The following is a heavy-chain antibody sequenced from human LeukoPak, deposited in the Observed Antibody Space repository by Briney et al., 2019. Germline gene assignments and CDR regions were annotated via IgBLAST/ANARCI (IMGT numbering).Heavy chain of an antibody. V-gene: IGHV3-64*01. CDR2: ISSYGGTT. CDR3: ARDRGSYPYYFDY. D-gene: IGHD1-26*01. Sequence: GGSLRLSCATSGFTFSDYVMHWVRQAPGKGLEYVAAISSYGGTTYYANSVKGRFTISRDNSKNTLYLQMGSLRPEDMAVYYCARDRGSYPYYFDYWGQGTLVTVSS. CDR1: GFTFSDYV. J-gene: IGHJ4*02.